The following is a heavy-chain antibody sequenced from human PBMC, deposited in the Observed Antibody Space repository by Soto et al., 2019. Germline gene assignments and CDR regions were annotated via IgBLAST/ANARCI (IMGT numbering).Heavy chain of an antibody. D-gene: IGHD3-9*01. Sequence: SQTLSLTCAISGDSVSSNSAAWNWIRQSPSRGLEWLGRTYYRSKWYNDYAVSVKSRITINPDTSKNQFSLQLNSVTPEDTAVYYCARGNFDWLLYVTPTYYFDYWGQGTLVTVSS. CDR1: GDSVSSNSAA. J-gene: IGHJ4*02. CDR2: TYYRSKWYN. CDR3: ARGNFDWLLYVTPTYYFDY. V-gene: IGHV6-1*01.